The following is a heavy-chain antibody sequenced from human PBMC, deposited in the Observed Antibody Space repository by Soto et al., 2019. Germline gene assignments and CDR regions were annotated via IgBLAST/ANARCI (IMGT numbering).Heavy chain of an antibody. V-gene: IGHV3-74*01. CDR1: GFTFSSYW. J-gene: IGHJ6*02. Sequence: PGGSLRLSCAASGFTFSSYWMHWARQAPGKGLVWVSRINSDGSSTSYADSVKGRFTISRDNAKNTLYLQMNSLRAEDTAVYYCARGNHDILTGYFVRGMDVWGQGTTVTVSS. D-gene: IGHD3-9*01. CDR3: ARGNHDILTGYFVRGMDV. CDR2: INSDGSST.